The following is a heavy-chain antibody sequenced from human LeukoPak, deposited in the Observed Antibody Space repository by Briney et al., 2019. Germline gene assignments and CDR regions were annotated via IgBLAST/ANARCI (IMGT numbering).Heavy chain of an antibody. CDR2: IYHSGMT. Sequence: SETLSLTCTVSGYSMTSGYYWGWIRQPPGKGLEWIATIYHSGMTYYSWSLKSRVTISVDTSKNQFSLKLSSVTAADTAVYYCARALSGTSFRIDFWGQGTLVTVSS. V-gene: IGHV4-38-2*02. CDR1: GYSMTSGYY. CDR3: ARALSGTSFRIDF. D-gene: IGHD1-26*01. J-gene: IGHJ4*02.